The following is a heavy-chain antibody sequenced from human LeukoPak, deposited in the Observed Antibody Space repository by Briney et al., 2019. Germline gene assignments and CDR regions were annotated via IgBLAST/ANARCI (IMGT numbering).Heavy chain of an antibody. CDR1: GGSISSSTSY. D-gene: IGHD5-12*01. Sequence: PSETLSLTCTVSGGSISSSTSYWGWIRQPPGKGLEWIGSIYYSGSTYYNPSLKSRVTISVDTSKNRFSLKLSSVTAADTAVYYCARVSSVWIKDYYYYMDVWGKGTTVTVSS. V-gene: IGHV4-39*07. J-gene: IGHJ6*03. CDR3: ARVSSVWIKDYYYYMDV. CDR2: IYYSGST.